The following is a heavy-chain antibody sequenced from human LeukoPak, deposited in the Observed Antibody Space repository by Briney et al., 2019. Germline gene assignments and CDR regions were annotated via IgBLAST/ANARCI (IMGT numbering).Heavy chain of an antibody. Sequence: PSETLSLTCAVYGGSFSGYYWSWIRQPPGKGLEWIGEINHSGSTNYNPSLKSRVTISVDTSKNQFSLKLSSVTAADTAVYYCARGRKGVVATIAYLDYWGQGTLVTVSS. CDR2: INHSGST. J-gene: IGHJ4*02. CDR3: ARGRKGVVATIAYLDY. CDR1: GGSFSGYY. V-gene: IGHV4-34*01. D-gene: IGHD5-12*01.